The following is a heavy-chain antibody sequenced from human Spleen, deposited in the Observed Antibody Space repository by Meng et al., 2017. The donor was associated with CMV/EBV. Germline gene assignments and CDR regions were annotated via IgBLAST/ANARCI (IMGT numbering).Heavy chain of an antibody. J-gene: IGHJ5*02. CDR1: GGSLSSTSYY. CDR2: IYYDGRT. Sequence: SGGSLSSTSYYLAWIRQPPGKGLEWVGTIYYDGRTNYNSSLKSRVTMSVNTSKSQFSLKLSSVTAADTAVYYCARSNSGGSRGRFDPWGQGTLVTVSS. CDR3: ARSNSGGSRGRFDP. D-gene: IGHD2-15*01. V-gene: IGHV4-39*07.